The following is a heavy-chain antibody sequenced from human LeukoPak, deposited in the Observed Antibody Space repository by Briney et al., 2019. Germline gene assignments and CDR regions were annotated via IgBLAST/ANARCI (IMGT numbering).Heavy chain of an antibody. V-gene: IGHV3-7*01. D-gene: IGHD6-13*01. CDR3: ARGTIAAPGTDY. J-gene: IGHJ4*02. Sequence: GGSLRLSCAASGFTFSGYWMHWVRQAPGKGLEWVANIEQDGSEKHFADSVKGRFTISRDNAENSLYLQMNSLRAEDTAMYYCARGTIAAPGTDYWGQGTLVTVSS. CDR2: IEQDGSEK. CDR1: GFTFSGYW.